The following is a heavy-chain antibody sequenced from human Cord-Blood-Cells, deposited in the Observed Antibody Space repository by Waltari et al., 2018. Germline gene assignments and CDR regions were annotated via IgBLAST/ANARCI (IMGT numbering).Heavy chain of an antibody. CDR3: ARVRRAYGSGSYYFDY. J-gene: IGHJ4*02. Sequence: QVQLVQSGAEVKKPGASVKVSCKASGYLFTSYAMHLVRQAPGQRLEWMGWINAGNGNTKYSQKFQGRVTITRDTSASTAYMELSSLRSEDTAVYYCARVRRAYGSGSYYFDYWGQGTLVTVSS. CDR2: INAGNGNT. D-gene: IGHD3-10*01. V-gene: IGHV1-3*01. CDR1: GYLFTSYA.